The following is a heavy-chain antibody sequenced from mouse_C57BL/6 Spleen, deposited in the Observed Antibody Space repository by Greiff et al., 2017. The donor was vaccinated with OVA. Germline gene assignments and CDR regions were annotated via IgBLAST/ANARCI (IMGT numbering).Heavy chain of an antibody. D-gene: IGHD1-1*01. CDR1: GYTFTSYW. Sequence: QVQLQQSGAELVRPGSSVKLSCKASGYTFTSYWMDWVKQRPGQGLEWIGNIYPSDSETHYNQKFKDKATLTVDKSSSTAYMQLSSLTSEDSAVYYCARSDYYGSSHWYFDVWGTGTTVTVSS. J-gene: IGHJ1*03. CDR3: ARSDYYGSSHWYFDV. CDR2: IYPSDSET. V-gene: IGHV1-61*01.